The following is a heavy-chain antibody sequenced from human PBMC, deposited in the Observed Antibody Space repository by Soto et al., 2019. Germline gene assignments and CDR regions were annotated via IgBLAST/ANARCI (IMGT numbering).Heavy chain of an antibody. V-gene: IGHV1-69*02. D-gene: IGHD3-10*01. J-gene: IGHJ3*02. CDR2: IIPILGIA. Sequence: SVNVSCKASGGTFSSYTISWVRQAPGQGLEWMGRIIPILGIANYAQKFQGRVTITADKSTSTAYMELSSLRSEDTAVYYCASPIWFGELSALDAFDIWGQGTMVTVSS. CDR1: GGTFSSYT. CDR3: ASPIWFGELSALDAFDI.